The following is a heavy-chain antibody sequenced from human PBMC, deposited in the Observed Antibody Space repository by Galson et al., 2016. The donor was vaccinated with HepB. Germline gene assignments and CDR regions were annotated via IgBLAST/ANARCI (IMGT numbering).Heavy chain of an antibody. V-gene: IGHV1-18*01. D-gene: IGHD3-3*01. CDR3: AREYYDFWSGYYPPLDY. CDR2: ISAYNGNT. CDR1: GYTFTGYG. J-gene: IGHJ4*02. Sequence: SVKVSCKASGYTFTGYGISWVRQAPGQGLEWMGWISAYNGNTNYAQKLQGRVTMATDTSTSTAYMELRSLRSDDTAVYYRAREYYDFWSGYYPPLDYWGQGTLVTVSS.